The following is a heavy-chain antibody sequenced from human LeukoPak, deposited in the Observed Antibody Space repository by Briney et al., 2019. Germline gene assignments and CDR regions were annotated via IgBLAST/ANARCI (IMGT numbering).Heavy chain of an antibody. CDR2: INPNSGGT. Sequence: ASVKVSCKASGYTFTGYYMHWVRQAPGQGLEWMGWINPNSGGTNYAQKFQGRVTMTRDTSISTAYMELSRLRSDDTAVYYCACEYCSSTNCYDWYFDYWGQGTLVTVSS. CDR1: GYTFTGYY. J-gene: IGHJ4*02. CDR3: ACEYCSSTNCYDWYFDY. D-gene: IGHD2-2*01. V-gene: IGHV1-2*02.